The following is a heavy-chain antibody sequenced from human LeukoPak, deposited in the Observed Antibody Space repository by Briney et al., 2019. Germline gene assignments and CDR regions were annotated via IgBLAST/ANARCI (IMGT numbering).Heavy chain of an antibody. CDR1: GGSISSGSYY. CDR3: ARDRGYVWGSYSAYFDY. Sequence: SETLSLTXTVSGGSISSGSYYWSWIRQPAGKGLEWIGRIYTSGSTNYNPSVKSRVTISVDTSKNQFSLKLSSVTAADTAVYYCARDRGYVWGSYSAYFDYWGQGTLVTVSS. J-gene: IGHJ4*02. CDR2: IYTSGST. D-gene: IGHD3-16*01. V-gene: IGHV4-61*02.